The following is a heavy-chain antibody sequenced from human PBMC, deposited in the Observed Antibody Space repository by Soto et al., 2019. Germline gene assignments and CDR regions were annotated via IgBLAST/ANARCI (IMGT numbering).Heavy chain of an antibody. J-gene: IGHJ6*02. CDR1: GGSFSGYY. CDR2: INHSGST. CDR3: ARGNDFWSRYYYGMDV. V-gene: IGHV4-34*01. Sequence: PSETLSLTCAVYGGSFSGYYWSWIRQPPGKGLEWIGEINHSGSTNYNPSLKSRVTISVDTSKNQFSLKLSSVTAADTAVYYCARGNDFWSRYYYGMDVWGQGTTVTVSS. D-gene: IGHD3-3*01.